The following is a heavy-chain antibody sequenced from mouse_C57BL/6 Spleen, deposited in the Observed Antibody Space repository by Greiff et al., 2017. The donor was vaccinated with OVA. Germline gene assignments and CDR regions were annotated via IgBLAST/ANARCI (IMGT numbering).Heavy chain of an antibody. J-gene: IGHJ3*01. D-gene: IGHD1-1*01. V-gene: IGHV14-1*01. CDR3: TSSPAWFAY. CDR2: IDPEDGDT. CDR1: GFNIKDYY. Sequence: EVKLQEPGAELVRPGASVKLSCTASGFNIKDYYMHWVKQRPEQGLEWIGRIDPEDGDTEYAPKFQGEATMTADTSSNTAYLQLSSLTSEDTAVYYCTSSPAWFAYWGQGTLVTVSA.